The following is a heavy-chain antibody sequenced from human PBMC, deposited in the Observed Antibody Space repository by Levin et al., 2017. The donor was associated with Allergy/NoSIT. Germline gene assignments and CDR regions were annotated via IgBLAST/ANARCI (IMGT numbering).Heavy chain of an antibody. CDR2: INHSGST. Sequence: PSETLSLTCAVYGGSFSGYYWSWIRQPPGKGLEWIGEINHSGSTNYNPSLKSRVTISVDTSKNQFSLKLSSVTAADTAVYYCARAFRGSRSRPGVTGTLPQYFDYWGQGTLVTVSS. J-gene: IGHJ4*02. CDR1: GGSFSGYY. V-gene: IGHV4-34*01. D-gene: IGHD1-7*01. CDR3: ARAFRGSRSRPGVTGTLPQYFDY.